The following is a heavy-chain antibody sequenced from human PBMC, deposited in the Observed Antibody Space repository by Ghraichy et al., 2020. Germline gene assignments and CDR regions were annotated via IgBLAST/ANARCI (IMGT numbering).Heavy chain of an antibody. CDR2: VSGSGAVT. CDR1: GFTFSSYA. CDR3: AKPAGGG. Sequence: GGSLRLSCAASGFTFSSYAMSWVRQAPGKGLECVSTVSGSGAVTSYADSVKGRFTISRDNSKNTLYLQMNSLRAEDTAVYYCAKPAGGGWGQGTLVTVSS. V-gene: IGHV3-23*01. J-gene: IGHJ4*02. D-gene: IGHD6-25*01.